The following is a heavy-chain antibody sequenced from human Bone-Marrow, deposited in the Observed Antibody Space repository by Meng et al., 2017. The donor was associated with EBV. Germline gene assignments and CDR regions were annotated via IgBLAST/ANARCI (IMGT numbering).Heavy chain of an antibody. J-gene: IGHJ4*02. Sequence: GMVVEAGGEVKKLGSSGKVSCKGSGAGFNNFGISWVRQAPGQGLEWMGDITPVFGVANYAERFQGRVTISADTSTRTTYMDLSSLRSDGTAVYYCVRDLWLRIGECVWGQGTLVTVSS. CDR3: VRDLWLRIGECV. V-gene: IGHV1-69*17. CDR2: ITPVFGVA. CDR1: GAGFNNFG. D-gene: IGHD5-12*01.